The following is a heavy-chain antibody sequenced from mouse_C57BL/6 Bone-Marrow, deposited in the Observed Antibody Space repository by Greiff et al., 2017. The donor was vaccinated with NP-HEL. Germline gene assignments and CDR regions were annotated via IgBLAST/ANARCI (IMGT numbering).Heavy chain of an antibody. D-gene: IGHD1-1*01. CDR2: ISSGSSTI. Sequence: EVMLVESGGGLVKPGGSLKLSCAASGFTFSDYGMHWVRQAPEKGLEWVAYISSGSSTIYYADTVKGRFTISRDNAKNTLFLQMTSLRSEDTAMYYCARGGTTVVHWYFDVWGTGTTVTVSS. V-gene: IGHV5-17*01. CDR1: GFTFSDYG. CDR3: ARGGTTVVHWYFDV. J-gene: IGHJ1*03.